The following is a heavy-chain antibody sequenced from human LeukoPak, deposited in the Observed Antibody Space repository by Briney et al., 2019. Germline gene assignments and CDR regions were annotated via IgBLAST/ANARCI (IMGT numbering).Heavy chain of an antibody. CDR1: RFTFSTYG. Sequence: GSLRLSCVGARFTFSTYGLHWVRQAPGKGLEWVALISFDGSNKHYVDSVKGRFTISRDNSKNTLYLQLNSLRLEDTAVYYCAKAAYCGGDCYAFGMDVWGQGTTVTVSS. V-gene: IGHV3-30*18. J-gene: IGHJ6*02. D-gene: IGHD2-21*02. CDR3: AKAAYCGGDCYAFGMDV. CDR2: ISFDGSNK.